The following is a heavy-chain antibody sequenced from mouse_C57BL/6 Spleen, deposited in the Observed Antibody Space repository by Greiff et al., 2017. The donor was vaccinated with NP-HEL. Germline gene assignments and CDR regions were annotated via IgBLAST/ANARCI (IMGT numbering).Heavy chain of an antibody. Sequence: EVQLMESEGGLVQPGSSMKLSCTASGFTFSDYYMAWVRQVPEKGLEWVANINYDGSSTYYLDSLKSRFIISRDNAKNILYLQMSSLKSEDTATYYCARNYGYAMDYWGQGTSVTVSS. D-gene: IGHD1-1*01. J-gene: IGHJ4*01. CDR3: ARNYGYAMDY. V-gene: IGHV5-16*01. CDR2: INYDGSST. CDR1: GFTFSDYY.